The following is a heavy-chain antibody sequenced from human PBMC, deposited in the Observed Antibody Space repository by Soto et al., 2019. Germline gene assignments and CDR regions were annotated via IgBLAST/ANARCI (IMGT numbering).Heavy chain of an antibody. J-gene: IGHJ4*02. Sequence: QVHLVQSGAEVKKPGASVKVSCKGSGYAFTTYGITWVRQAPGQGLEWMGWISAHNGNTNYAQKLQGRVTVTRDTATSTAYMDLSSLTSDDTAVYYCARRRYGDYWGQGALVTVSS. CDR1: GYAFTTYG. CDR2: ISAHNGNT. D-gene: IGHD1-1*01. V-gene: IGHV1-18*01. CDR3: ARRRYGDY.